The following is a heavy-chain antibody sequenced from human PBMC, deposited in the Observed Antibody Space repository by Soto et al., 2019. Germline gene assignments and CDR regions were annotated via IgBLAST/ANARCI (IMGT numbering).Heavy chain of an antibody. CDR3: ARGARHDYGDYGARATDYYYYREV. D-gene: IGHD4-17*01. Sequence: SETLSLTCTVSGGSISSGGYYWSRIRQHPGKGLEWIGYIYYSGSTYYNPSLKSRVTISVDTAKNQFSLKLSSVTAADPAVYYCARGARHDYGDYGARATDYYYYREVWGKGTTVTVSS. CDR1: GGSISSGGYY. CDR2: IYYSGST. V-gene: IGHV4-31*03. J-gene: IGHJ6*03.